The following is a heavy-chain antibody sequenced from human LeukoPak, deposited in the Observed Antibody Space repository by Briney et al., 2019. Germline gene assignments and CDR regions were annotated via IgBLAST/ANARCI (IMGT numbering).Heavy chain of an antibody. CDR3: ARGKVAARRGSWFDP. V-gene: IGHV1-8*03. D-gene: IGHD6-6*01. J-gene: IGHJ5*02. CDR2: MNPNSGNT. CDR1: GYTFTSYD. Sequence: ASVKVSCKASGYTFTSYDINWVRQATGQGLEWMGWMNPNSGNTGYAQRFQDRVTITRNTSISTAYMELSSLRSEDTTVYYCARGKVAARRGSWFDPWGQGTLVTVSS.